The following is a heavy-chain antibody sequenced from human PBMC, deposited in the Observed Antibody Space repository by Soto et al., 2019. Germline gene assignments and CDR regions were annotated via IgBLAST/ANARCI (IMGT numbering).Heavy chain of an antibody. J-gene: IGHJ3*02. D-gene: IGHD1-7*01. CDR1: GSTFGTYS. CDR3: ARDGVLGNTEAFDI. Sequence: GGSLRLSCVASGSTFGTYSMNWVRQAPGKGLEWISYIRNSGTTTSYADSVKGRFTVSRDNAKNSLYLQMNSLRAEDTAVYYCARDGVLGNTEAFDIWGQGTMVTVSS. CDR2: IRNSGTTT. V-gene: IGHV3-48*01.